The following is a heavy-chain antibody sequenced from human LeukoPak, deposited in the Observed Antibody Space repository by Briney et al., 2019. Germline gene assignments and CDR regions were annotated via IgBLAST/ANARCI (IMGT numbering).Heavy chain of an antibody. J-gene: IGHJ3*02. Sequence: SVKVSCKASGGTFSSYAISWVRQAPGQGLEWMGRIIPILGIANYAQKFQGRVTITADKSTSTAYMELSSLRSEDTAVYHCARAGLTTRHSYTVGAFDIWGQGTMVTVSS. CDR1: GGTFSSYA. CDR3: ARAGLTTRHSYTVGAFDI. V-gene: IGHV1-69*04. CDR2: IIPILGIA. D-gene: IGHD1-26*01.